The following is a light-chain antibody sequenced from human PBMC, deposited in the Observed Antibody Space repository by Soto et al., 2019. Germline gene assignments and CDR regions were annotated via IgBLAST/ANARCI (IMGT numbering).Light chain of an antibody. CDR3: QEYGISRT. J-gene: IGKJ1*01. CDR1: QSVTSNY. CDR2: GAS. V-gene: IGKV3-20*01. Sequence: EIVLTQSPGTLSLSPGVRATLSCRPSQSVTSNYLAWYQQKPGQAPRLLIYGASSRATGIPDRLSGSGSGTDFTLTISRLEPEDFAVYYCQEYGISRTFGQGTKVEIK.